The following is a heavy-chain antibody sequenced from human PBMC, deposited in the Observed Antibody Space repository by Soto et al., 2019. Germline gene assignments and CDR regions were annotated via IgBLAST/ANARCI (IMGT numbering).Heavy chain of an antibody. CDR1: GFNLGSYW. D-gene: IGHD1-1*01. Sequence: PEGSLRLSCAASGFNLGSYWMHWVRQAPGKGLVWVSRINDYGTTINYAESVEGRFTISRDDAKSEVYLQMNNLRAEDTAVYYCARGGMEPLDYWGQGALVTVSS. CDR3: ARGGMEPLDY. CDR2: INDYGTTI. J-gene: IGHJ4*02. V-gene: IGHV3-74*01.